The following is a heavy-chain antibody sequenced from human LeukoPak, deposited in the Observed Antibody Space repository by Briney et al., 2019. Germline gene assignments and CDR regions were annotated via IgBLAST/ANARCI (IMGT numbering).Heavy chain of an antibody. V-gene: IGHV1-69*13. J-gene: IGHJ5*02. CDR1: GYTFTSYD. CDR3: ATKENGYSGYDSLYNWFDP. CDR2: IIPIFGTA. Sequence: SVKVSCKASGYTFTSYDINWVRQATGQGLEWMGGIIPIFGTANYAQKFQGRVTITADESTSTAYMELSSLRSEDTAVYYCATKENGYSGYDSLYNWFDPWGQGTLVTVSS. D-gene: IGHD5-12*01.